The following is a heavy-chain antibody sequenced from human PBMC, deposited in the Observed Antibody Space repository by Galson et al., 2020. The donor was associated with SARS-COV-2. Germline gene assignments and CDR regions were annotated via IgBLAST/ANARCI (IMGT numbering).Heavy chain of an antibody. J-gene: IGHJ2*01. CDR3: ARDGGMATIGDWYFDL. D-gene: IGHD5-12*01. V-gene: IGHV1-69*13. CDR2: IIPIFGTA. CDR1: GGTFSSYA. Sequence: SVKVSCKASGGTFSSYAISWVRQAPGQGFEWMGWIIPIFGTANYAQKFQGRVTITADESTSTAYMELSSLRSKDTAVYYCARDGGMATIGDWYFDLWGRGTLVTVSS.